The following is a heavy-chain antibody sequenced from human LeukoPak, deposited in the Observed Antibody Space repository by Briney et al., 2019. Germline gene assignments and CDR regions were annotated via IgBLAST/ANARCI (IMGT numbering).Heavy chain of an antibody. V-gene: IGHV3-33*01. CDR1: FTFSTYG. CDR2: IWSDASHE. CDR3: ARDMTMVRGVLDY. D-gene: IGHD3-10*01. Sequence: GGFLRLSCAASFTFSTYGMHWVRQAPGKGLEWVAFIWSDASHEYYSDSVKGRFTISRDNAKNSLYLQMNSLRAEDTALYYCARDMTMVRGVLDYWGRGTLVTVSS. J-gene: IGHJ4*02.